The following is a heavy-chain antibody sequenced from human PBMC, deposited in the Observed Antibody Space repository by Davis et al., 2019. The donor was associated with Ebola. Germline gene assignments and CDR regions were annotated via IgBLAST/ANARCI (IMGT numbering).Heavy chain of an antibody. V-gene: IGHV4-30-2*01. D-gene: IGHD5-12*01. CDR2: IYHTGTT. J-gene: IGHJ4*02. CDR3: VREGGYGLFDY. Sequence: PSETLSLTCAVSGGSISRNGFSWNWIRQPPGKGLQWIGYIYHTGTTYYNPSLESRVTMSLDKSKNQISLRLTSVTAADTAVYYCVREGGYGLFDYWGQGALVAVSS. CDR1: GGSISRNGFS.